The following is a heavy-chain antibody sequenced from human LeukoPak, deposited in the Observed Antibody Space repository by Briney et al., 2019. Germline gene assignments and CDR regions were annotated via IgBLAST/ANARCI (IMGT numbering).Heavy chain of an antibody. CDR2: FDPEDGET. CDR1: GYSLTELS. CDR3: AIGGVRFTSSPGGFDY. Sequence: GASVKVSCKVSGYSLTELSMHWVRQAPGKGLEWIGGFDPEDGETIYAQKFQGRVTMTEDTSTDTAYMKLSSLRSEDTAVYYCAIGGVRFTSSPGGFDYWGQGTLVTVSS. V-gene: IGHV1-24*01. D-gene: IGHD6-13*01. J-gene: IGHJ4*02.